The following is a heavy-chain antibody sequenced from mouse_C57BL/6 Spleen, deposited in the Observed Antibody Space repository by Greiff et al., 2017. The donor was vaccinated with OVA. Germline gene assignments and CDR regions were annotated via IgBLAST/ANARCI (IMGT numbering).Heavy chain of an antibody. Sequence: EVQLQQSVAELVRPGASVKLSCTASGFNIKNTYMHWVKQRPEQGLEWIGRIDPANGNTKYAPKFQGKATITADTSSNTAYMQLSSLTSEDTAIYYCAIVFITTVVGAMDYWGQGTSVTVSS. D-gene: IGHD1-1*01. V-gene: IGHV14-3*01. CDR2: IDPANGNT. CDR3: AIVFITTVVGAMDY. J-gene: IGHJ4*01. CDR1: GFNIKNTY.